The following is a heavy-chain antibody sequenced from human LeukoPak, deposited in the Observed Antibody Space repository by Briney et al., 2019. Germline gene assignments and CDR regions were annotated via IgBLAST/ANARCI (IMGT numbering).Heavy chain of an antibody. V-gene: IGHV3-48*04. CDR1: GFSFSGYS. CDR3: VRESIRGTRDFDY. CDR2: ISSGSRTI. J-gene: IGHJ4*02. D-gene: IGHD2-21*01. Sequence: GRSLRLSCAASGFSFSGYSMNWVRQAPGKGLDWVSYISSGSRTIFYADSVKGRFTISRDNAENSLYLQMNSLRAEDTAVYYCVRESIRGTRDFDYWGQGTLVTVSS.